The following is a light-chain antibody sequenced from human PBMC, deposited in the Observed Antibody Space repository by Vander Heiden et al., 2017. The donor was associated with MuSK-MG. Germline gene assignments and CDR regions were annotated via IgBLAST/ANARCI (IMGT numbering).Light chain of an antibody. CDR1: QTISTN. Sequence: EIVMTQSPATLSVSPGERATLSCRASQTISTNLVWYQQKPGQAPRLLIYDASTRATGIPARFSGRGSGTEFTLSISSLQSEDFAVYYCQQDNTWPDTFGQGTQLEIK. J-gene: IGKJ5*01. CDR3: QQDNTWPDT. CDR2: DAS. V-gene: IGKV3-15*01.